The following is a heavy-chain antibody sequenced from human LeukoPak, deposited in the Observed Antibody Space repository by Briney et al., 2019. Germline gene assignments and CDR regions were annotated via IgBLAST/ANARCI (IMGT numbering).Heavy chain of an antibody. CDR1: GGSISSYY. Sequence: SETLSLTCTVSGGSISSYYWSWIRQPPGKGLEWSGYIYYSGSTNYNPSLKSRVTISVDTSKNQFSLKLSSVTAADTAVYYCARVPGYSSSWPHFDYWGQGTLVTVSS. CDR2: IYYSGST. D-gene: IGHD6-13*01. V-gene: IGHV4-59*08. J-gene: IGHJ4*02. CDR3: ARVPGYSSSWPHFDY.